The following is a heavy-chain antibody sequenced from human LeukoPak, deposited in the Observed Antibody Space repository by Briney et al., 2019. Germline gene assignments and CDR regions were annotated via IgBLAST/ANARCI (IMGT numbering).Heavy chain of an antibody. Sequence: GSLRLSCAASGFTFSSYAMNWVRQPPGKGLEWIGEINHSGSTNYNPSLKSRVTISVDTSKNQFSLKLSSVTAADTAVYYCARVRLWFGELPRAYFDYWGQGTLVTVSS. CDR3: ARVRLWFGELPRAYFDY. D-gene: IGHD3-10*01. J-gene: IGHJ4*02. CDR2: INHSGST. V-gene: IGHV4-34*01. CDR1: GFTFSSYA.